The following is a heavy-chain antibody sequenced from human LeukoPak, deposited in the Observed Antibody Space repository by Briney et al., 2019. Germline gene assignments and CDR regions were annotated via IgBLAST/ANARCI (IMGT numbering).Heavy chain of an antibody. Sequence: GGSLRLSCAASGFTVSSNYMSWVRQAPGKGLKWVSVIYSGGSTYYADSVKGRFTISRDNSKNTLYLQMNSLRAEDTAVYYCAREGDNWNYDAFDIWGQGTMVTVSS. V-gene: IGHV3-53*01. J-gene: IGHJ3*02. CDR1: GFTVSSNY. D-gene: IGHD1-7*01. CDR3: AREGDNWNYDAFDI. CDR2: IYSGGST.